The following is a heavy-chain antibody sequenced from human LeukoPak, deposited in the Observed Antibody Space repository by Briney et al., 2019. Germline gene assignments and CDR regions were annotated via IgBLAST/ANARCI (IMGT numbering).Heavy chain of an antibody. CDR2: ISSSSSYI. V-gene: IGHV3-21*01. CDR3: ARGIGWYTN. J-gene: IGHJ4*02. CDR1: GFTLSSYS. Sequence: GGSLRLSCAASGFTLSSYSMNCVRQAPGKGLEWVSSISSSSSYIYYADSVKGRFTISRDNVKKSLYLQMNSLRAEDTAVYYCARGIGWYTNWGQGTLVTVSS. D-gene: IGHD6-19*01.